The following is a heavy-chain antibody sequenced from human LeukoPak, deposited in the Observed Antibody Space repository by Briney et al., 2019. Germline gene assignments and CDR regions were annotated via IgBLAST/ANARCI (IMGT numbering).Heavy chain of an antibody. Sequence: SETLSLTCTVSGGSISSSSHYWGWIRQPPGKGLEWIGSIYYSGSTNYNPSLKSRVTISVDTSKNQFSLKLSPVTAADTAVYYCARVAAAAYDYWGQGTLVTVSS. CDR2: IYYSGST. J-gene: IGHJ4*02. D-gene: IGHD6-13*01. CDR1: GGSISSSSHY. V-gene: IGHV4-39*07. CDR3: ARVAAAAYDY.